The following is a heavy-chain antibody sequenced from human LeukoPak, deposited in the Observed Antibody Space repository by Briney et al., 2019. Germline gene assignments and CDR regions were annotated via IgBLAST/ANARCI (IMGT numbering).Heavy chain of an antibody. CDR1: GYTLTELS. CDR2: FDPEDGET. D-gene: IGHD3-22*01. Sequence: ASVKVSCKVSGYTLTELSMHWVRQAPGKGLEWMGGFDPEDGETIYAQKFQGRVTMTRDTSTNTAYMELRSLRSDDTAVYYCARINYYDSSANGDYWGQGTLVTVSS. CDR3: ARINYYDSSANGDY. V-gene: IGHV1-24*01. J-gene: IGHJ4*02.